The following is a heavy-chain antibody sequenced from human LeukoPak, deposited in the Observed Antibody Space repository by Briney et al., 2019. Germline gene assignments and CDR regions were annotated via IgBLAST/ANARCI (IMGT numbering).Heavy chain of an antibody. Sequence: GRSLRLSCVASGFTFSSYGMYWVRQAPGKGLERVAVVSYDGRYRYYADSVKGRFTISRDNSKNTLYLQMDSLRAEDTAVYYCAKFGLAACTDYWYFDLWGRGTPVTVSS. CDR1: GFTFSSYG. D-gene: IGHD2-8*02. J-gene: IGHJ2*01. CDR3: AKFGLAACTDYWYFDL. V-gene: IGHV3-30*18. CDR2: VSYDGRYR.